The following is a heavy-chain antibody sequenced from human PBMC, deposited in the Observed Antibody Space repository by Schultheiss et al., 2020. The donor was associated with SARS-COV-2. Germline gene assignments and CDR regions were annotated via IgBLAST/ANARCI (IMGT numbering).Heavy chain of an antibody. J-gene: IGHJ4*02. CDR1: GFAFSSYA. D-gene: IGHD3-10*01. CDR2: ISGSGGST. Sequence: GGSLRLSCAASGFAFSSYALHWVRRAPGKGLEWVSAISGSGGSTYYADSVKGRFTISRDNSKNTLYLQMNSLRAEDTAVYYCASDVLLWFGEPRYFDYWGQGTLVTVSS. CDR3: ASDVLLWFGEPRYFDY. V-gene: IGHV3-23*01.